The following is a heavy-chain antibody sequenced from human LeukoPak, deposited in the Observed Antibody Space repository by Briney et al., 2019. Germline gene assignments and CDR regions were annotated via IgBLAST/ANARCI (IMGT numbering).Heavy chain of an antibody. V-gene: IGHV4-61*02. D-gene: IGHD3-22*01. CDR3: AREDYYDSSGYFAEYFQH. J-gene: IGHJ1*01. CDR2: IYTSGST. CDR1: GGSISSGSYY. Sequence: SQTLSLTCTVSGGSISSGSYYWSWIRQPAGKGLEWIGRIYTSGSTNYNPSLKSRVTISVDTSKNQFSLKLSSVTAADTAVYYCAREDYYDSSGYFAEYFQHWGQGILVTVSS.